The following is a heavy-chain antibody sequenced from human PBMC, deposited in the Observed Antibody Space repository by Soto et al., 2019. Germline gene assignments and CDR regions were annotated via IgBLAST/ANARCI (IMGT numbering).Heavy chain of an antibody. V-gene: IGHV4-34*01. D-gene: IGHD6-25*01. J-gene: IGHJ3*02. CDR2: INHSGST. Sequence: PSETLSLTCAVYGGSFSGYYWSWIRQPPGKGLEWIGEINHSGSTNYNPSLKSRVTISVDTSKNQFSLKLSSVTAADTAVYYCAREEAEVLDASDIWGQGTMVTVSS. CDR1: GGSFSGYY. CDR3: AREEAEVLDASDI.